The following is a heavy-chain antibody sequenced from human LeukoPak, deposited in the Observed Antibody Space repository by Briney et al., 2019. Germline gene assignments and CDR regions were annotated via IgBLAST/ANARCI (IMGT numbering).Heavy chain of an antibody. CDR1: GFTFSSYG. Sequence: PGGSLRLSCAASGFTFSSYGMHWVRQAPGKGLEWVAVILSDGSKEFYTDSVKGRFTISRDNSKNTLYLQMNSLRAEDTAVYYCVRVTSGWNNFDYWGQGTLVTVSS. D-gene: IGHD6-19*01. CDR3: VRVTSGWNNFDY. V-gene: IGHV3-33*01. J-gene: IGHJ4*02. CDR2: ILSDGSKE.